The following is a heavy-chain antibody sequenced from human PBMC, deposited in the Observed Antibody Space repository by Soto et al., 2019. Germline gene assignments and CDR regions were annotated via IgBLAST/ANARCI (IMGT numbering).Heavy chain of an antibody. Sequence: EVQLAESGGGLVQPGGSLRLSCVVSGFTLSDHDMDWVRQAPGKGLECVGRSTRKVESYTKESAASVKGRFTISRHDSENSLARQMDSLKTEDTAVYYGRAFLSGRAYWGQGTLVTVSS. V-gene: IGHV3-72*01. D-gene: IGHD3-10*01. CDR3: RAFLSGRAY. CDR2: STRKVESYTK. J-gene: IGHJ4*02. CDR1: GFTLSDHD.